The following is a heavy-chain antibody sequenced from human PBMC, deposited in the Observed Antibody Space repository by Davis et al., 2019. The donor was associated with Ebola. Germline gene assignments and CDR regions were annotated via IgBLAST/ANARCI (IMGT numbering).Heavy chain of an antibody. V-gene: IGHV1-2*06. CDR2: INPNSGGT. CDR3: ARVGLESTLWFDP. J-gene: IGHJ5*02. Sequence: ASVKVSCKASGYTFTSYDINWVRQATGQGLEWMGRINPNSGGTNYAQKFQGRVTMTRDTSISTAYMELSRLRSDDTAVYYCARVGLESTLWFDPWGQGTLVTVSS. CDR1: GYTFTSYD.